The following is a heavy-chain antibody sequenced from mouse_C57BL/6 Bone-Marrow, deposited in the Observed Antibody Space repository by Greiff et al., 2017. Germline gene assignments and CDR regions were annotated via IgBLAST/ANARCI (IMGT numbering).Heavy chain of an antibody. D-gene: IGHD2-4*01. V-gene: IGHV1-42*01. J-gene: IGHJ4*01. CDR3: AREGGLRGALYYYAMDY. CDR2: INPSTGGT. Sequence: VQLQQSGPELVKPGVSVKISCKASGYSFTGYYMNWVKQSPEKSLEWIGEINPSTGGTTYNQKFKAKATLTVNKSSSPAYMQLKSRTSEVAAVYYCAREGGLRGALYYYAMDYWGQGTSVTVSS. CDR1: GYSFTGYY.